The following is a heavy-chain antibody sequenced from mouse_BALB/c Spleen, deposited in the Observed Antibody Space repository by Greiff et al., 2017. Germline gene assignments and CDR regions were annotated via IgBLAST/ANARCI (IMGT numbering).Heavy chain of an antibody. V-gene: IGHV5-17*02. D-gene: IGHD2-10*01. J-gene: IGHJ2*01. CDR1: GFTFSSFG. CDR3: ARSVPPTRVDY. Sequence: EVQRVESGGGLVQPGGSRKLSCAASGFTFSSFGMHWVRQAPEKGLEWVAYISSGSSTIYYADTVKGRFTISRDNPKNTLFLQMTSLRSEDTAMYYCARSVPPTRVDYWGQGTTLTVSS. CDR2: ISSGSSTI.